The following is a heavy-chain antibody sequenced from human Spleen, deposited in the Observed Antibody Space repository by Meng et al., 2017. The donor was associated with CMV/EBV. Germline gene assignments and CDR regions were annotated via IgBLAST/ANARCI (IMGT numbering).Heavy chain of an antibody. CDR3: ARVSGSYDPNYFDY. V-gene: IGHV3-7*03. CDR2: INPEGSEA. CDR1: AFTFSSRW. D-gene: IGHD1-26*01. Sequence: GESLKISCAASAFTFSSRWMSWVRQAPGKGLEWVANINPEGSEAYYLDSVKGRFTISRDNAKNLLLLRMNSLRAEDTAVYYCARVSGSYDPNYFDYWGQGTLVTVSS. J-gene: IGHJ4*02.